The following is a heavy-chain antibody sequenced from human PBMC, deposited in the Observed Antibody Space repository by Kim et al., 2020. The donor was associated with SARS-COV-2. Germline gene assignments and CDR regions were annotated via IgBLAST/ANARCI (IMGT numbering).Heavy chain of an antibody. CDR2: IIPIFGTA. V-gene: IGHV1-69*13. J-gene: IGHJ6*02. Sequence: SVKVSCKASGGTFSSYAISWVRQAPGQGLEWMGGIIPIFGTANYAQKFQGRVTITADESTSTAYMELSSLRSEDTAVYYCARGPRRVSGMDVWGQGTTVTVSS. CDR1: GGTFSSYA. CDR3: ARGPRRVSGMDV.